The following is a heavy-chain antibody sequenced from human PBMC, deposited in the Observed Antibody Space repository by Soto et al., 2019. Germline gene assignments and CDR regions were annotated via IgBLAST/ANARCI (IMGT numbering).Heavy chain of an antibody. CDR3: ARESGGATATLDYSYFYMDI. D-gene: IGHD5-12*01. V-gene: IGHV1-2*06. J-gene: IGHJ6*03. CDR2: INPNSGDT. CDR1: GYSFSDYY. Sequence: ASVKVSCKASGYSFSDYYLHWVRQAPGQGPEWMGRINPNSGDTKFAQKFQGRVTMTRDTSVRTAFMELNWLKPDDTAVYYCARESGGATATLDYSYFYMDIWGKGTTVTVSS.